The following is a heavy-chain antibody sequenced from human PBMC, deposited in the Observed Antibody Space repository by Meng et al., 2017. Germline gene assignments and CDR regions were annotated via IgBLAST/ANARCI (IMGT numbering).Heavy chain of an antibody. D-gene: IGHD6-13*01. CDR3: ARDEDISAAGKLFGDY. J-gene: IGHJ4*02. V-gene: IGHV1-2*06. CDR1: GYSFTAYY. Sequence: QVQLVQSGAEVEKPGASVKVSCKPSGYSFTAYYITWLRQAPGQGLEWMGRIDPNSGVTEYAHKFHGRVTVTGDTSISTAYMELRRLTSDDTAVYYCARDEDISAAGKLFGDYWGQGTLVTVSS. CDR2: IDPNSGVT.